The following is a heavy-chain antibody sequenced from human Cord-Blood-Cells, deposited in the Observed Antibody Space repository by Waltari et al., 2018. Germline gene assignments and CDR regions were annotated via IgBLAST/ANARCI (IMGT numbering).Heavy chain of an antibody. Sequence: QVQLVESGGGVVQPGGSLRLSCSASGFTFRSYGMHWVRQAPGKGLEWVAFIRYDGSNKYYADSVKGRFTISRDNSKNTLYLQMNSLRAEDTAVYYCAKDAGGDYDFWSGYYMNYYYYGMDVWGQGP. CDR1: GFTFRSYG. CDR3: AKDAGGDYDFWSGYYMNYYYYGMDV. CDR2: IRYDGSNK. V-gene: IGHV3-30*02. D-gene: IGHD3-3*01. J-gene: IGHJ6*02.